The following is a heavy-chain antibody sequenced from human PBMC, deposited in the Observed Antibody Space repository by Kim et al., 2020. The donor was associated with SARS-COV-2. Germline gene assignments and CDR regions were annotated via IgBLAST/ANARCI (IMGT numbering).Heavy chain of an antibody. D-gene: IGHD3-16*01. J-gene: IGHJ5*02. CDR2: IYPGDADT. Sequence: GESLKISCKGSGYSFTGYWIGWVRQMPGRGLEWMWIIYPGDADTRYSPSFRGQVTISADKSTSTAYLQWNSLKASDTATYYCALSMTPGGTPWSWFDPWGQGTLVTVSS. CDR1: GYSFTGYW. V-gene: IGHV5-51*01. CDR3: ALSMTPGGTPWSWFDP.